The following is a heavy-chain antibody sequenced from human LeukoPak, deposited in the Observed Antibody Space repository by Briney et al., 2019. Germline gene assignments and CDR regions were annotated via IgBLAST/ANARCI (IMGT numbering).Heavy chain of an antibody. CDR2: ISTSGNSI. J-gene: IGHJ4*02. CDR1: GGSFSGYY. CDR3: ARDWQYRGNFDS. D-gene: IGHD2-2*01. Sequence: LTCAVYGGSFSGYYWSWIRQAPGKGLEWVSYISTSGNSIYYADSVKGRFTISRDNAKNSLSLQMNNLRAEDTAIYYCARDWQYRGNFDSWGQGTLVSVSS. V-gene: IGHV3-11*04.